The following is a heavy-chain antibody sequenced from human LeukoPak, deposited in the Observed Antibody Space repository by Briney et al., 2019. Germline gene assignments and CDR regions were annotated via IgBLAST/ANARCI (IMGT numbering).Heavy chain of an antibody. V-gene: IGHV1-18*01. CDR3: ARDIRGYYYGSGSQAWYFDL. D-gene: IGHD3-10*01. Sequence: GASVKVSCKASGYTFTSYGTSWVRQAPGQGLEWMGWISAYNGNTNYAQKLQGRVTMTTDTSTSTAYMELRSLRSDDTAVYYCARDIRGYYYGSGSQAWYFDLWGRGTLVTVSS. J-gene: IGHJ2*01. CDR2: ISAYNGNT. CDR1: GYTFTSYG.